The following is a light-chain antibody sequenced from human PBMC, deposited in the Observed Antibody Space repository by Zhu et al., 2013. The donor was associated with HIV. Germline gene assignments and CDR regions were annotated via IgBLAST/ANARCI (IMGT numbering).Light chain of an antibody. CDR2: DNE. J-gene: IGLJ2*01. Sequence: QSVLTQPPSVSAAPGQKVTISCSGSSSNIGNNYVSWYQQFPGTAPKLLIYDNERRPSGIPDRFSGFKSTTSASLAISGLRSEDEADYYCAAWDDRSVEFGGGTRLTV. CDR1: SSNIGNNY. CDR3: AAWDDRSVE. V-gene: IGLV1-51*01.